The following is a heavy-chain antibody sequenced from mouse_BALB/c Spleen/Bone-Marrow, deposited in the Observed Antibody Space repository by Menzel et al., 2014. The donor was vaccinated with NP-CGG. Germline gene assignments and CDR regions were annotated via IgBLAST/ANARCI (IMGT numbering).Heavy chain of an antibody. V-gene: IGHV4-1*02. CDR3: ASLHYYGFFAY. D-gene: IGHD1-2*01. CDR1: GFDFSRYW. CDR2: INPDSSTI. J-gene: IGHJ3*01. Sequence: EVKLVESGGGLVQPGGSLKLSCAASGFDFSRYWMSWVRQAPGKGLEWIGEINPDSSTINYTPSLKDKFIISRDNAKNTLYLQMSKVRSEDPALYYCASLHYYGFFAYWGQGTLVTVSA.